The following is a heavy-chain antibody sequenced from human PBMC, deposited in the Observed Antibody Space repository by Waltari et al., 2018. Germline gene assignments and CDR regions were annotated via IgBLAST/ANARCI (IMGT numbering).Heavy chain of an antibody. D-gene: IGHD1-26*01. J-gene: IGHJ4*02. Sequence: QMQLVQSGPEVKKPGTSVKVSCKASGFTFTSSAVQWVRPARGQRLEWIGWMVFGSGNTKYEQKFQERVTITRDMSTSTAYMELSSLRSDDTAVYYCAAGAFSGSYDYVRDYWGQGTLVTVSS. V-gene: IGHV1-58*01. CDR2: MVFGSGNT. CDR1: GFTFTSSA. CDR3: AAGAFSGSYDYVRDY.